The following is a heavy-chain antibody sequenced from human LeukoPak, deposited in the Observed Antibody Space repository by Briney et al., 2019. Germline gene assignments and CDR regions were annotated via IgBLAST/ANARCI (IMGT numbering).Heavy chain of an antibody. CDR3: AREVYYDILTGYRNWFDP. V-gene: IGHV1-69*13. D-gene: IGHD3-9*01. Sequence: SVKVSCKASGGTFRSYAISWVRRATGQGLEWMGRIIPIFGTANYAQKFQGRVTITADESTSTAYMELSSLRSEDTAVYYCAREVYYDILTGYRNWFDPWGQGTLVTVSS. CDR1: GGTFRSYA. J-gene: IGHJ5*02. CDR2: IIPIFGTA.